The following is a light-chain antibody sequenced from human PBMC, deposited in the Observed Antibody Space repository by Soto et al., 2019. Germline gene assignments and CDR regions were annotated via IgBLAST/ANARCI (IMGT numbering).Light chain of an antibody. Sequence: EIVMTQSPATLSVSPGERATLSCRASQSVFSSLAWFQQKPGQAPRLLIYGASNRATGIPARFSGSGSGTDFTLTISSLEPEDFAVYYCQQRSNWPPSFGQGTRLEI. CDR1: QSVFSS. J-gene: IGKJ5*01. CDR3: QQRSNWPPS. V-gene: IGKV3-11*01. CDR2: GAS.